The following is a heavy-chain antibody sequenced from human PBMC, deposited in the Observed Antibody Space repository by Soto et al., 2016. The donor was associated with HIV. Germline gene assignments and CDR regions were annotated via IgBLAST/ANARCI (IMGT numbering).Heavy chain of an antibody. CDR1: GFTFSGSA. D-gene: IGHD2-21*01. J-gene: IGHJ6*02. CDR3: TRLLWSHIRTYGMDV. Sequence: EVQLVESGGALVQPGGSLKLSCAASGFTFSGSAMHWVRQASGKGLEWVGRIRSKANNYATAYAASVKGRFTFSRDDSKNTAYLQMNSLKIEDTAVYYCTRLLWSHIRTYGMDVWGQGTTVTVS. V-gene: IGHV3-73*01. CDR2: IRSKANNYAT.